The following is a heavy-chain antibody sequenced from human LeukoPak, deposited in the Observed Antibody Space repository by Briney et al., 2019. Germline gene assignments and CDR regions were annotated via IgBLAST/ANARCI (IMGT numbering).Heavy chain of an antibody. J-gene: IGHJ5*02. CDR2: IRSTANGYAT. V-gene: IGHV3-49*04. CDR3: TRDRSSSWYVWFDP. Sequence: GGSLRLSCAASGFTFSNFGMNWVRQAPGKGLEWVGRIRSTANGYATAYAASVKGRFTISRDDSKSIAYLQMNSLKTEDTAVYYCTRDRSSSWYVWFDPWGQGTLVTVSS. D-gene: IGHD6-13*01. CDR1: GFTFSNFG.